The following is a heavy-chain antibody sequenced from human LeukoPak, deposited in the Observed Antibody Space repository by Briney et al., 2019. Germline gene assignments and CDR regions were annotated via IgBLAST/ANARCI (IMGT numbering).Heavy chain of an antibody. CDR3: ARDVSSSGWYKPNHFDY. V-gene: IGHV3-74*01. CDR2: INTDGSIT. D-gene: IGHD6-19*01. J-gene: IGHJ4*02. CDR1: GFTFSSYW. Sequence: GGSLRLSCAASGFTFSSYWMHWVRQAPGKGLVWVSRINTDGSITTYADSVKGRFTISRDNAKNTLYLQMNSLRAEDTAVYYCARDVSSSGWYKPNHFDYWGQGTLVTVSS.